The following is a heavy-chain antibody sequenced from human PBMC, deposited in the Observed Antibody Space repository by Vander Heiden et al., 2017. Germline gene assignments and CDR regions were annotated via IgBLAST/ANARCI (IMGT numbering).Heavy chain of an antibody. CDR3: ARGAGRLVATFLSSGFDY. Sequence: QVQLVQSGAELKKPGSSVTVSCKASGGTFSSYAVSWVRQAPGQGLEWMGGIIPMLGKASYAQNFQGRVTITADESTSTAYKELISLRSEDTAVYYCARGAGRLVATFLSSGFDYWGQGTLVTVSS. D-gene: IGHD5-12*01. J-gene: IGHJ4*02. CDR1: GGTFSSYA. V-gene: IGHV1-69*01. CDR2: IIPMLGKA.